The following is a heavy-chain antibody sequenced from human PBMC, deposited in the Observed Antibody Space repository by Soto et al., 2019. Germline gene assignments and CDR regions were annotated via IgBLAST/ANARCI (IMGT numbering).Heavy chain of an antibody. J-gene: IGHJ5*02. V-gene: IGHV3-48*02. CDR1: GFTFSSYS. Sequence: EVQLVESGGGLVQPGGSLRLSCAASGFTFSSYSMNWVRQAPGKGLEWVSYISSSSSTIYYADSVKGRFTISRDNAKNSLYLKMNSLRDEDTAVYYCAREGPFMITFGGVIVKGGFDPWGQGTLVTVSS. D-gene: IGHD3-16*02. CDR2: ISSSSSTI. CDR3: AREGPFMITFGGVIVKGGFDP.